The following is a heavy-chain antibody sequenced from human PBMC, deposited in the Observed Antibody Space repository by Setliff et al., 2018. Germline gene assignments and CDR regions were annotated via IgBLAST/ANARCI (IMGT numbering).Heavy chain of an antibody. CDR2: INPSSGAT. CDR3: ARDGGGDSDAFDI. Sequence: ASVKVSCKASGYTFTGYYMYWVRQAPGQGPEWMGRINPSSGATIYAQKFQGRVTMTSDTSISTAYMELGRLRSDDTAVYFCARDGGGDSDAFDIWGQGTMVT. D-gene: IGHD3-16*01. J-gene: IGHJ3*02. V-gene: IGHV1-2*06. CDR1: GYTFTGYY.